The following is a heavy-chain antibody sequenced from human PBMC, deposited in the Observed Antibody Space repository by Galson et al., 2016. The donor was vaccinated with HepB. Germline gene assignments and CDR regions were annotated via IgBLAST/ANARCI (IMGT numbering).Heavy chain of an antibody. V-gene: IGHV3-74*01. Sequence: SLRLSCAASGFPFSGHWMHWVRQPPGKGLVWVARINSDGTTTDYAHSVKGRFSVSRDNARNTLYLQMNSPRAEDTATYYCAKEWGFSNYGLPWFDPRGQGTLVAVSS. CDR3: AKEWGFSNYGLPWFDP. CDR1: GFPFSGHW. CDR2: INSDGTTT. J-gene: IGHJ5*02. D-gene: IGHD4-11*01.